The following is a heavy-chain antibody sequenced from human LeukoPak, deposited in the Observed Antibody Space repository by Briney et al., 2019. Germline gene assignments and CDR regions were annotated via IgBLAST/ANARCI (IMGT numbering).Heavy chain of an antibody. CDR1: GGSISSSSYY. J-gene: IGHJ4*02. D-gene: IGHD3-22*01. V-gene: IGHV4-39*07. CDR2: IYYSGST. CDR3: ARAPILDSSGYAYFDY. Sequence: PSETLSLTCTVSGGSISSSSYYWGWIRQPPGKGLAWIGSIYYSGSTYYNPSLKRRVTISVDTSKNQFSLKLSSVTAADTAVYYCARAPILDSSGYAYFDYWGQGTLVTVSS.